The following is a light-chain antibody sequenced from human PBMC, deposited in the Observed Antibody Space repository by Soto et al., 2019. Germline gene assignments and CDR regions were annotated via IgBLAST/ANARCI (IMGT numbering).Light chain of an antibody. CDR1: QSISKY. Sequence: IQMTQSPSSLSASVGDRVTITCRASQSISKYLNWYQQKPGKAPKLLIYAASSLHSGVPSRFSGSRSGTDFTLTISSLQPEDFATDYCQQSYSAPPLTFGGGTNVEFK. V-gene: IGKV1-39*01. CDR2: AAS. J-gene: IGKJ4*01. CDR3: QQSYSAPPLT.